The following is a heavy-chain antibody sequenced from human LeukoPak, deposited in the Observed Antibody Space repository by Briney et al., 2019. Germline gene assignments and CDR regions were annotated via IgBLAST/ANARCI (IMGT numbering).Heavy chain of an antibody. CDR1: GGTFSSYA. V-gene: IGHV1-69*06. CDR3: ARAVSSSWYTPFDY. J-gene: IGHJ4*02. CDR2: IIPIFGTA. Sequence: EASVKVSCKASGGTFSSYAISWVRQAPGQGLEWMGGIIPIFGTANYAQKFQGRVTITADKSTSTAYMEQSSLRSEDTAVYYCARAVSSSWYTPFDYWGQGTLVTVSS. D-gene: IGHD6-13*01.